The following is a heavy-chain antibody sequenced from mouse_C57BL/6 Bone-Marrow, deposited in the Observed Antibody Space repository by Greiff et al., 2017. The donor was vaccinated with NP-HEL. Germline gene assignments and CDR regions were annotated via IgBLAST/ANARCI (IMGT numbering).Heavy chain of an antibody. D-gene: IGHD2-4*01. Sequence: VKLQQPGAELVKPGASVKMSCKASGYTFTSYWITWVKQRPGQGLEWIGDIYPGSGSTNYNEKFKSKATLTVDTSSSTAYMQLSSLTSEDSAVYYCARFYDYGAWFAYWGQGTLVTVSA. V-gene: IGHV1-55*01. J-gene: IGHJ3*01. CDR3: ARFYDYGAWFAY. CDR2: IYPGSGST. CDR1: GYTFTSYW.